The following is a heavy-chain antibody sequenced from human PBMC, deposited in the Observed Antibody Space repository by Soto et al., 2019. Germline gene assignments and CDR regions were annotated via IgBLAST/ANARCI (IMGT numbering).Heavy chain of an antibody. CDR2: ISLYSDGT. CDR3: ARSPRAAAALNWFDP. CDR1: GYTFSNYG. D-gene: IGHD6-13*01. V-gene: IGHV1-18*01. Sequence: ASVKVSCKTSGYTFSNYGITWVRQAPGQPLEWLGWISLYSDGTNYAQKLQGRVTMTTDTSTSTAYMELRSLRSDDTAVYYCARSPRAAAALNWFDPWGQGTLVTVSS. J-gene: IGHJ5*02.